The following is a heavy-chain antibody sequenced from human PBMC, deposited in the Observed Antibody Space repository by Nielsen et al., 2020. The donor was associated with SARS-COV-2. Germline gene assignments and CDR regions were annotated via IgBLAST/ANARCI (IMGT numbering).Heavy chain of an antibody. CDR1: GGSFSGYY. CDR2: INHSGST. D-gene: IGHD1-26*01. CDR3: ARDPSGYFDY. J-gene: IGHJ4*02. Sequence: SETLSLTCAVYGGSFSGYYWSWIRQPPGKGLEWIGEINHSGSTNYNPSLKSRVTISVDTSKNQFSLKLSSVTAADTAVCYCARDPSGYFDYWGQGTLVTVSS. V-gene: IGHV4-34*01.